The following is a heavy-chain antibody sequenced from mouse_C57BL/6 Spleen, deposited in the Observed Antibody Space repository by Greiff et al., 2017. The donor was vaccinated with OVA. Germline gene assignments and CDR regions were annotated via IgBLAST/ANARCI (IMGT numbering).Heavy chain of an antibody. J-gene: IGHJ4*01. CDR1: GYTFTSYW. V-gene: IGHV1-55*01. D-gene: IGHD2-1*01. CDR3: ARGSYYGTYYAMDY. Sequence: QVHVKQPGAELVKPGASVKMSCKASGYTFTSYWITWVKQRPGQGLEWIGDIYPGSGSTNYNERFKSKATLTVDTSSSTAYMQLSSLTSEDSAVYYCARGSYYGTYYAMDYWGQGTSVTVSS. CDR2: IYPGSGST.